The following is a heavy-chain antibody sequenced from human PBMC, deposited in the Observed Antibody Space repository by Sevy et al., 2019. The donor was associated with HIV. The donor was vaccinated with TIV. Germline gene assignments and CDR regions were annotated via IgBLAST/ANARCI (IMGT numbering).Heavy chain of an antibody. D-gene: IGHD3-3*01. V-gene: IGHV1-18*01. CDR1: GYTLNDYG. CDR2: VTTYKDST. Sequence: ASVKVSCKASGYTLNDYGISWVRQAPGQGLAWIGWVTTYKDSTNYAQNFQGRVTLTTDTSTNTAYMELRSLRSDYTAVYYCARVDPYYEFGDVWGQGTTVTVSS. CDR3: ARVDPYYEFGDV. J-gene: IGHJ6*02.